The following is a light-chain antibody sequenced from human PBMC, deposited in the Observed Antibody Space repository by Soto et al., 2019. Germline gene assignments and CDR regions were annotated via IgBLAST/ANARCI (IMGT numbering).Light chain of an antibody. CDR2: DVS. J-gene: IGLJ2*01. CDR3: SSYTSSSKGV. Sequence: SALTQPASVSGSPGQSITISCTGTSSDVGGYNYVSWYQQHPGKAPKPMIYDVSNRPSGVSNRFSGSKSGNTASLTISGLQAEDEADYYCSSYTSSSKGVFGGGTKLTVL. V-gene: IGLV2-14*01. CDR1: SSDVGGYNY.